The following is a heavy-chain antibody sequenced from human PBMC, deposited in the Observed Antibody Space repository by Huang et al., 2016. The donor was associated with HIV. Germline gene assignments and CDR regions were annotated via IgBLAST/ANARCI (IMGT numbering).Heavy chain of an antibody. Sequence: QVQLQQWGAGLLKPSETLSLTCAVYGGSFSGYYWSWIRQPPGKGLEWIGEIKHSGSTNYNPSLKSRVTISVDTSKNQFSLKLSSVTAADTAVYYCARGRYCSGGSCRKDAFDIWGQGTMVTVSS. D-gene: IGHD2-15*01. J-gene: IGHJ3*02. CDR3: ARGRYCSGGSCRKDAFDI. CDR2: IKHSGST. V-gene: IGHV4-34*01. CDR1: GGSFSGYY.